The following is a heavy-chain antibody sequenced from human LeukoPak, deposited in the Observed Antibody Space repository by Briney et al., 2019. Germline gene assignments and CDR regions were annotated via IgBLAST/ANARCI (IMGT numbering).Heavy chain of an antibody. D-gene: IGHD6-19*01. CDR3: ARGSNLIAVAGDAFDI. J-gene: IGHJ3*02. V-gene: IGHV3-48*04. CDR1: GFTFSSYS. Sequence: GGSLRLSCAASGFTFSSYSMNWVRQAPGKGLEWVSYISSSGSTIYYADSVKGRFTISRDNAKNSLYLQMNSLRAEDTAVYYCARGSNLIAVAGDAFDIWGQGTMVTVSS. CDR2: ISSSGSTI.